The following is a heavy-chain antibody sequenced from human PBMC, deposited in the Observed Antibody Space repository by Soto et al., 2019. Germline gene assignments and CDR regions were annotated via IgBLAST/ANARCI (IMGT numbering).Heavy chain of an antibody. CDR1: GGSISSYY. Sequence: PSETLSLTCTVSGGSISSYYWSWIRQPPGKGLEWIGYIYYSGSTNYNPSLKSRVTISVDTSKNQFSLKLSSVTAADTAVYYCARLRNDYGEFSGMDVWGQGTKVTVSS. V-gene: IGHV4-59*08. CDR3: ARLRNDYGEFSGMDV. CDR2: IYYSGST. J-gene: IGHJ6*02. D-gene: IGHD4-17*01.